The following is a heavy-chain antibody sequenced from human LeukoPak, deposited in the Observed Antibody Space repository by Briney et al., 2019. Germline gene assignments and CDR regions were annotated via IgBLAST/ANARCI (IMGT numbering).Heavy chain of an antibody. CDR1: GGSLSNYF. J-gene: IGHJ4*02. CDR2: FTHDGRT. CDR3: AIIYGGYSGFEY. D-gene: IGHD6-25*01. Sequence: PSETLSLTCAVYGGSLSNYFWSWIRQPPGKGLEWIGEFTHDGRTNYNPSLKSRVSISVDTSKRQISLKLRSVTAADTAVYYCAIIYGGYSGFEYWGQGSLVTVSS. V-gene: IGHV4-34*01.